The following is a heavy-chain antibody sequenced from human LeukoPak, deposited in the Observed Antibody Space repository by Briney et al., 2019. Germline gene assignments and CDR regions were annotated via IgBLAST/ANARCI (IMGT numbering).Heavy chain of an antibody. J-gene: IGHJ3*02. D-gene: IGHD4-17*01. CDR1: DDSFSSHY. Sequence: SETLSLTCAVSDDSFSSHYWTWIRQPPGKGLEWIGYISYIGSANYNPSLKSRVTISIDTSKNQFSLKLSSVTAADTAVYYCARDLVTVTKGFDIWGQGTMVSVSS. CDR2: ISYIGSA. V-gene: IGHV4-59*11. CDR3: ARDLVTVTKGFDI.